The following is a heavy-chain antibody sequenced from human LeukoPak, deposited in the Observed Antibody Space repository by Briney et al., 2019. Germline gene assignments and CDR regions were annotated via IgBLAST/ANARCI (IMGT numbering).Heavy chain of an antibody. CDR3: ARGKELLDY. CDR2: ISYDGSNK. V-gene: IGHV3-30-3*01. J-gene: IGHJ4*02. CDR1: GFTFSSYA. Sequence: GGSLRLSCAASGFTFSSYAMHWVRQAPGKGLEWVAVISYDGSNKYYADSVKGRFTISRDNPKNTLYLQMNSLRAEDTAVYYCARGKELLDYWGQGTLVTVSS. D-gene: IGHD1-26*01.